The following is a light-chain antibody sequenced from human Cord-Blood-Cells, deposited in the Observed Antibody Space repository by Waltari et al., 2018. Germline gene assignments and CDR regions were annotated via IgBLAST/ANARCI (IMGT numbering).Light chain of an antibody. CDR3: AAWDDSLSGPGV. Sequence: QSVLTQPPSASGTPGQRVTISCSGSSPHIGSNYVYWYKQLPGTAPKPLIYRNNQRPSGVPDRFSGSKSGTSASLAISGLRSEDEADYYCAAWDDSLSGPGVFGGGTKLTVL. V-gene: IGLV1-47*01. CDR1: SPHIGSNY. CDR2: RNN. J-gene: IGLJ3*02.